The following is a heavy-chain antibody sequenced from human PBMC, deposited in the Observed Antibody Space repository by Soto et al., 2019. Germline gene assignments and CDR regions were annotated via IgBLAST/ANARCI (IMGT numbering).Heavy chain of an antibody. CDR1: GFTFSTYG. Sequence: PGGSLRLSCAASGFTFSTYGMNWVRQAPGKGLEWVSYISSSGSTIYYADSVKGRFTISRDNAKNSLYLQMNSLRAEDTAVYYCARDRGGYCISTSCFYYYYGMDVWGQGTTVTVSS. CDR2: ISSSGSTI. J-gene: IGHJ6*02. V-gene: IGHV3-48*04. D-gene: IGHD2-2*01. CDR3: ARDRGGYCISTSCFYYYYGMDV.